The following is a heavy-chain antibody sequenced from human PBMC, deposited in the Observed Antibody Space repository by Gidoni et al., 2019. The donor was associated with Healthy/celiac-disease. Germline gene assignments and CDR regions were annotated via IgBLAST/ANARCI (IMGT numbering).Heavy chain of an antibody. D-gene: IGHD2-15*01. CDR1: GFTFSSYS. CDR3: ASGFRGYCSGGSCYSISGYDY. V-gene: IGHV3-48*02. Sequence: EVQLVESGGGLVQPGGSLRHSCAASGFTFSSYSMNWVRQAPGKGLEWVSYISSSSSTIYYADAVKGRFTISRDNAKNSLYLQMNSLRDEDTAVYYCASGFRGYCSGGSCYSISGYDYWGQGTLVTVSS. CDR2: ISSSSSTI. J-gene: IGHJ4*02.